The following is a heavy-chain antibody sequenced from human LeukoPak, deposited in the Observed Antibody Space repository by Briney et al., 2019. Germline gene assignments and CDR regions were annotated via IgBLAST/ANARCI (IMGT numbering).Heavy chain of an antibody. J-gene: IGHJ4*02. CDR1: GFTVSSNY. CDR3: TKNLGWNPYYFDY. D-gene: IGHD1-1*01. Sequence: GGSLRLSCAASGFTVSSNYMSWVRQAPGKGLEWVSVIYSGGSTYYADSVKGRFTISRDNSKNTLYLQMNSLRAEDTAVYYCTKNLGWNPYYFDYWGQGTLVTVSS. CDR2: IYSGGST. V-gene: IGHV3-53*01.